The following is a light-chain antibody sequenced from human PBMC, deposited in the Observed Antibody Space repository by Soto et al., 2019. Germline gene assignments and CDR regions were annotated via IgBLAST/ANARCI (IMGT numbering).Light chain of an antibody. CDR2: KAS. V-gene: IGKV1-5*03. Sequence: DIQMTQSPSSLSASVGDRVTITCRASQSISSRLAWYQQKPGKAPQVLIYKASSLQSGVPSRFSGSGSGTEFTLTISSLQPDDFATYYCQHYNSYSTWTFGQGTKVEI. CDR3: QHYNSYSTWT. CDR1: QSISSR. J-gene: IGKJ1*01.